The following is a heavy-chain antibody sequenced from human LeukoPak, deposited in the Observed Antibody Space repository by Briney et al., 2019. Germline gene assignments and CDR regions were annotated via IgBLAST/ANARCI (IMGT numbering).Heavy chain of an antibody. CDR1: GFTFSSYA. D-gene: IGHD2-15*01. CDR2: ISGGGGST. Sequence: GGSLRRSCAAAGFTFSSYAMSWVRQAPGKGLVWVSAISGGGGSTYYADSVKGRFTIPRDNSKNTLYLQMNSLRAEDTAVYYCAKDLGYCSGGSCYPDYWGQGTLVTVSS. J-gene: IGHJ4*02. V-gene: IGHV3-23*01. CDR3: AKDLGYCSGGSCYPDY.